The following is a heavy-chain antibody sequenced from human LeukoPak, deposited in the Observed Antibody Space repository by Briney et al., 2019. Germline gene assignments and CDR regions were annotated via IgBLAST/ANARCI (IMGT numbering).Heavy chain of an antibody. D-gene: IGHD3-22*01. Sequence: GGSLRLSCAASGFTFSDYFMSWIRQAPGKGLEWVSYISSTGITIYYADSVKGRFTISRDNAKNSLYLQMNSLRAEDTAVYYCAGVGYYDSSDYYHEDGFDIWGQGTMVTVSS. CDR3: AGVGYYDSSDYYHEDGFDI. CDR1: GFTFSDYF. V-gene: IGHV3-11*04. CDR2: ISSTGITI. J-gene: IGHJ3*02.